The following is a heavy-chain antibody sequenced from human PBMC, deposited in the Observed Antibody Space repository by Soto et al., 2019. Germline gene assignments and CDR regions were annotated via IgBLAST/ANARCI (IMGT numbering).Heavy chain of an antibody. CDR1: GYTFTSHD. CDR3: ASDMSTT. CDR2: MNPTSGHT. Sequence: QVQLVQSGAEVKKPGASVKVSCKASGYTFTSHDINWVRQATGQGLEWLGWMNPTSGHTNYAQKVQGRVTMTRDTSISTAYMELTNLRSEDTAIYYCASDMSTTWGQGTLVTDSS. V-gene: IGHV1-8*01. J-gene: IGHJ5*02. D-gene: IGHD2-2*01.